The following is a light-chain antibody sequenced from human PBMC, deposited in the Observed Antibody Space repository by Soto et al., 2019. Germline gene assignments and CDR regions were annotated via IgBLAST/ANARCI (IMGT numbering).Light chain of an antibody. Sequence: EIVLTQSPATLSLSPGERATLSCRASLSFSSSYLAWYLQKPGQAPRLLIYGASSRATGIPDRFSGSGSGTDFTLTISRLEIEDFAVYYCQQYGSSPMCTFGQGTKLEIK. CDR3: QQYGSSPMCT. CDR1: LSFSSSY. V-gene: IGKV3-20*01. CDR2: GAS. J-gene: IGKJ2*02.